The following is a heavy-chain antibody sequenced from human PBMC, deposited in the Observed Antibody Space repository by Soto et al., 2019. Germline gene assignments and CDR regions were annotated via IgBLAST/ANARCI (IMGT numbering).Heavy chain of an antibody. CDR3: ARGGRDYDSRGYQIAIDD. V-gene: IGHV1-69*13. CDR1: GGTFSRYA. Sequence: SVKVPCKASGGTFSRYAISWVRQAPGQGLEWMGGIIPIFGTANYAQKFQGRVTITADESTSTAYMELSSLRSEDTAVYYCARGGRDYDSRGYQIAIDDWGQGTLVTVSS. D-gene: IGHD3-22*01. J-gene: IGHJ4*02. CDR2: IIPIFGTA.